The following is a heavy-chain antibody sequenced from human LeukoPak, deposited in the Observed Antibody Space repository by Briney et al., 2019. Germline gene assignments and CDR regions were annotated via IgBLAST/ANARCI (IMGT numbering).Heavy chain of an antibody. J-gene: IGHJ4*02. CDR3: AKDDGGSSPYYFDY. D-gene: IGHD6-6*01. CDR1: GFTFSSYA. CDR2: ISGSGGST. Sequence: GSLRLSCAASGFTFSSYAMSWVRQAPGKGLEWVSAISGSGGSTYYADSVKGRSTISRDNSNNTLYLQMNSLRAEDTAVYYCAKDDGGSSPYYFDYWGQGTLVTVSS. V-gene: IGHV3-23*01.